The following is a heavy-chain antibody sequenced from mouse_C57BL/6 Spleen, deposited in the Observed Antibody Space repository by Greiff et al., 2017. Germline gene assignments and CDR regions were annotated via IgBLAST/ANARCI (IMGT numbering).Heavy chain of an antibody. Sequence: VQLQQPGAELVMPGASVKLSCKASGYTFTSYWMHWVKQRPGQGLEWIGKIDPSDSYTNYHQKFKGKSTLTVDKSSSTAYMQLSSLTSEDAAVYYCARRRRDCNVDYWGQGTTLTVSS. CDR3: ARRRRDCNVDY. CDR2: IDPSDSYT. J-gene: IGHJ2*01. V-gene: IGHV1-69*01. D-gene: IGHD3-1*01. CDR1: GYTFTSYW.